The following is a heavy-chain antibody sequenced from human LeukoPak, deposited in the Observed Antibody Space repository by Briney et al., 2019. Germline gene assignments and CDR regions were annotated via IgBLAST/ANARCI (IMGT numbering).Heavy chain of an antibody. J-gene: IGHJ4*02. Sequence: ASVKVSCKASGYTFTSYSVSWVRQAPGQGLEWMGWISAYNGNTIYAQKVKGRVTMTTDTSTSTAYMELRSLKSDDTAVYYCARASYCSGGSCYSDYWGQGTLVTVSS. CDR3: ARASYCSGGSCYSDY. D-gene: IGHD2-15*01. CDR1: GYTFTSYS. V-gene: IGHV1-18*01. CDR2: ISAYNGNT.